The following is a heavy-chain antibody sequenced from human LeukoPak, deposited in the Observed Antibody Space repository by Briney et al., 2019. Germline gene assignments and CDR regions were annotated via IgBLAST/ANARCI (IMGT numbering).Heavy chain of an antibody. D-gene: IGHD3-10*01. CDR3: ARTTMVRGTYYMDV. V-gene: IGHV3-30*04. CDR2: ISYDGSNK. Sequence: QPGGSLRLSCAASGFTFSSYAMHWVRQAPGKGLEWVAVISYDGSNKYYADSVKGRFTISRDNSKNTLYLQMNSLRAEDTAVYYCARTTMVRGTYYMDVWGKGTTVTISS. J-gene: IGHJ6*03. CDR1: GFTFSSYA.